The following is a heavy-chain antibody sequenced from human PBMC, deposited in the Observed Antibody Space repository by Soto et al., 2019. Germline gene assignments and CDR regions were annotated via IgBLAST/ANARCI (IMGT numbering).Heavy chain of an antibody. CDR1: GFTFSSYA. D-gene: IGHD3-3*01. J-gene: IGHJ6*03. CDR2: ISGSGGST. CDR3: AKDRYVTIFGVDEPGGYYYYYMDV. V-gene: IGHV3-23*01. Sequence: GVSLRLSCAASGFTFSSYAMSWVRQAPGKGLEWVSAISGSGGSTYYADSVKGRFTISRDNSKNTLYLQMNSLRAEDTAVYYCAKDRYVTIFGVDEPGGYYYYYMDVWGKGTTVTVSS.